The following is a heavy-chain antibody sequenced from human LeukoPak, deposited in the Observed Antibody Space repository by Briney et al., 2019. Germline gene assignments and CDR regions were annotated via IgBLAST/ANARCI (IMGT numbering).Heavy chain of an antibody. J-gene: IGHJ6*03. CDR3: AREPRGYYYYMDV. CDR1: GGTFSSYA. D-gene: IGHD3-10*01. CDR2: INPNSGGT. Sequence: ASVKVSCKASGGTFSSYAISWVRQAPGQGLEWMGWINPNSGGTNYAQKFQGRVTMTRDTSISTAYMELSRLRSDDTAVYYCAREPRGYYYYMDVWGKGTTVTVSS. V-gene: IGHV1-2*02.